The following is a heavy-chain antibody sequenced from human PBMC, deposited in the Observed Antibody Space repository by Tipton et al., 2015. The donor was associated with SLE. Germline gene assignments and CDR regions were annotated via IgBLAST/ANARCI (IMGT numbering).Heavy chain of an antibody. Sequence: TLSLTCSVSGGSITSNIYYWGWIRPPPGKGLEGIGRGYSSGSTIYNPSIKSRITLSLDTSKNQVSLKLNSVTAADTAVYYCARGKARVEYWGQGTLVTVSS. V-gene: IGHV4-61*02. CDR2: GYSSGST. CDR1: GGSITSNIYY. J-gene: IGHJ4*02. CDR3: ARGKARVEY.